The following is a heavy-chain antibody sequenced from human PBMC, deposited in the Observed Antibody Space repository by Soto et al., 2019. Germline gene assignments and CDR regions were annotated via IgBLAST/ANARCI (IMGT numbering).Heavy chain of an antibody. CDR3: ARERGSWYYFDF. V-gene: IGHV3-21*01. CDR1: GFTFRSYS. CDR2: ISDTSSSK. D-gene: IGHD6-19*01. Sequence: GESLKISCAASGFTFRSYSMNWVRQAPGKGLEWVSSISDTSSSKYYADSIKGRFTIPRDNAKNSLFLQMNSLRAEDTAVYFCARERGSWYYFDFWGQGTLVTVSS. J-gene: IGHJ4*02.